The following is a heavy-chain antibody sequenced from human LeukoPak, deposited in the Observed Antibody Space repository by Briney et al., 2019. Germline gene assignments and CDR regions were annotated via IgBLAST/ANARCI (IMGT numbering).Heavy chain of an antibody. CDR2: ISSSSSYI. J-gene: IGHJ4*02. CDR1: GFTFSSYS. CDR3: ARVMSRVVGFDY. Sequence: AGGSLRLSCAASGFTFSSYSMNWVRQAPGKGLEWVSSISSSSSYIYYADSVKGRFTISRDNAKNSLYLQMNRLRAEDTAVYYCARVMSRVVGFDYWGQGTLVTVSS. V-gene: IGHV3-21*01. D-gene: IGHD2-15*01.